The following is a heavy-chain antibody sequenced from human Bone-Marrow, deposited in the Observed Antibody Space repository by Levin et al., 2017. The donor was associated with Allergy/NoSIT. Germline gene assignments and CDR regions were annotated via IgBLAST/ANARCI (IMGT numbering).Heavy chain of an antibody. D-gene: IGHD3-16*02. Sequence: GESLKISCAASGLSFSSYWMTWVRQAPGKGLEWVATIKHDGSERYYVDSVKGRFTISRDNAKNSLSLQMNSLRVEDTAVYYCAKETLGGYDYVWGSYRYTDYWGQGTLITV. CDR1: GLSFSSYW. J-gene: IGHJ4*02. CDR3: AKETLGGYDYVWGSYRYTDY. CDR2: IKHDGSER. V-gene: IGHV3-7*01.